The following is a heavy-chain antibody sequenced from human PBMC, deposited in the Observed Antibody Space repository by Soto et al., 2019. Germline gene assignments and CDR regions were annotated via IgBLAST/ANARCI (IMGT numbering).Heavy chain of an antibody. CDR1: GYTFLDFY. Sequence: QVQLVQSGTEVKKPGASVKVSCKASGYTFLDFYIHWVRQAPGQGLEWMGFINPSGGGTTYAQQFQGRLTMTRDTSTSTVYMELISLRSEDTAVYYCARLQLGGDRMLNWFDPWGQGTLVTVSS. CDR3: ARLQLGGDRMLNWFDP. CDR2: INPSGGGT. D-gene: IGHD2-21*02. V-gene: IGHV1-46*01. J-gene: IGHJ5*02.